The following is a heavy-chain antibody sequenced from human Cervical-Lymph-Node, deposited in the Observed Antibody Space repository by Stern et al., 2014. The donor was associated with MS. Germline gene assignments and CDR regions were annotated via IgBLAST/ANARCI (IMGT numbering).Heavy chain of an antibody. CDR1: GYTFTSYG. CDR3: ARAPDTPLYYYYGMDV. CDR2: ISAYNGNT. Sequence: QVQLVESGAEVKKPGASVKVSCKASGYTFTSYGISWVRQAPGQGLEWMGWISAYNGNTNYAQNLQGRVTMTTDPSTSTAYMELRSLRSDDTAVYYCARAPDTPLYYYYGMDVWGQGTTVTVSS. J-gene: IGHJ6*02. V-gene: IGHV1-18*01.